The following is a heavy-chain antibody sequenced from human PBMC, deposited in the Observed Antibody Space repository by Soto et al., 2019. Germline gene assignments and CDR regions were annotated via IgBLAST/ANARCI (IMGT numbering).Heavy chain of an antibody. V-gene: IGHV3-30*18. CDR1: GFTFSSYG. J-gene: IGHJ4*02. CDR2: ISYDGSNK. Sequence: QVQLVESGGGVVQPGRSLRLSCAASGFTFSSYGMHWVRQAPGKGLEWVAVISYDGSNKYYADSVKGRFTISRDNSKNTLYLQMNSLRAEDTAVYYCAKDWGGVGATTLGFPDYWGQGTLVTVSS. D-gene: IGHD1-26*01. CDR3: AKDWGGVGATTLGFPDY.